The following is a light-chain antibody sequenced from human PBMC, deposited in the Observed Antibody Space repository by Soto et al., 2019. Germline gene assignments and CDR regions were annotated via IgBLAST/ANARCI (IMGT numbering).Light chain of an antibody. J-gene: IGKJ4*01. CDR2: GAS. CDR1: QSLSSNF. Sequence: EIVLTQSPATLSLSPGEIATLSCSASQSLSSNFLAWYQQKPGQAPRLLIYGASSRATGIPDRFSGSGSGTDFTLTISRLEPEDFAVYYCHQYDNSPLTFGGGTKVDIK. CDR3: HQYDNSPLT. V-gene: IGKV3-20*01.